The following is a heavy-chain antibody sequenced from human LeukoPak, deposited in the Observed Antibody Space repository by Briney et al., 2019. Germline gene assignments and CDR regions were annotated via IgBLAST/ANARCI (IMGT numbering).Heavy chain of an antibody. J-gene: IGHJ4*02. CDR1: GGSFSGYY. D-gene: IGHD4-17*01. Sequence: PSETLSLTCAVHGGSFSGYYWSWIRQPPGKGLEWIGEINHSGSTNYNPSLKSRVTISVDTSKNQFSLKLSSVTAADTAVYYCARAPSTVTTFWVDYWGQGTLVTVSS. V-gene: IGHV4-34*01. CDR2: INHSGST. CDR3: ARAPSTVTTFWVDY.